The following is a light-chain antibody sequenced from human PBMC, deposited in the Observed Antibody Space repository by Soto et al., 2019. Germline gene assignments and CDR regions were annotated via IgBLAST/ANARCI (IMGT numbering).Light chain of an antibody. V-gene: IGLV1-40*01. Sequence: QSVLTQPPSVSGAPGQGVTISCTGSTSNIGSGYDVHWYQQVPGLAPKLLIYANINRPSGVPDRFSGSKSGTSASLAITGLQAEDEADYYCQSYDSSLIGSVFGTGTKLTVL. J-gene: IGLJ1*01. CDR2: ANI. CDR1: TSNIGSGYD. CDR3: QSYDSSLIGSV.